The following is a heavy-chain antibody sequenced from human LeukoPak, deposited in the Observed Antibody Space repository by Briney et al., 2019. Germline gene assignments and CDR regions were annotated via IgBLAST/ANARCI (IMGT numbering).Heavy chain of an antibody. CDR3: ARDSSGYNPGIDY. CDR2: ISSSGSTI. CDR1: GFTFSSYE. D-gene: IGHD3-22*01. V-gene: IGHV3-48*03. Sequence: PGGSLRLSCAASGFTFSSYEMNWVRQAPGKGLEWVSYISSSGSTIYYADSVKGRFTISRDNAKNSLYLQMNSLRAEDTAVYYCARDSSGYNPGIDYWGQGTLVTASS. J-gene: IGHJ4*02.